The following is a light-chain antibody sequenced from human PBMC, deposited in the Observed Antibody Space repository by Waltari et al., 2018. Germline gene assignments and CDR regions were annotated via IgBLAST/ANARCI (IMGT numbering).Light chain of an antibody. V-gene: IGKV3-15*01. CDR1: QSISTN. CDR2: GAS. Sequence: EIVMTQSPATLSVSPGERATLPCRASQSISTNLAWYQHKPGQAPRLLIYGASTRATGLPARFSGSGSGTEFTLTISSLQSEDFAVYYCQHYNNWPPWTFGQGTKVEIK. CDR3: QHYNNWPPWT. J-gene: IGKJ1*01.